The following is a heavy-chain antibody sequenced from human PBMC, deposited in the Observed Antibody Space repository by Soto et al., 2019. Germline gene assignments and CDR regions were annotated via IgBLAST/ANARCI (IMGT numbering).Heavy chain of an antibody. V-gene: IGHV1-2*02. CDR1: GYTFTDYY. J-gene: IGHJ6*02. CDR3: ARGDYYVMDV. CDR2: ISPNSGGT. Sequence: ASVKASCKXPGYTFTDYYMYWARQAPGHGLEWMGWISPNSGGTNYAQKFQGRVTMTRATSITTAYMELSRLRSDDTAVYYCARGDYYVMDVWGQGTTVTVSS.